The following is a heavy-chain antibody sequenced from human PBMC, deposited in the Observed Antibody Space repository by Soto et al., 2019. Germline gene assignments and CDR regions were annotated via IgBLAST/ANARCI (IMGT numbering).Heavy chain of an antibody. Sequence: ASVKVSCTASGGTFSSYAISWVRQAPGQGLEWMGGIIPIFGTANYAQKFQGRVTITADESTSTAYMELSSLRSEDTAVYYCARETGSDCSSTSCYGGYYYYYGMDVWGQGTTVTVSS. V-gene: IGHV1-69*13. D-gene: IGHD2-2*01. CDR3: ARETGSDCSSTSCYGGYYYYYGMDV. CDR1: GGTFSSYA. J-gene: IGHJ6*02. CDR2: IIPIFGTA.